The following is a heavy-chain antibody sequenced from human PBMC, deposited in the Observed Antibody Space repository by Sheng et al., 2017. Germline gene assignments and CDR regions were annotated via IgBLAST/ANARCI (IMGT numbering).Heavy chain of an antibody. Sequence: QVQLVQSGAEVKKPGSSVKVSCKASGSTFSSYAISWVRQAPGQGLEWMGGIIPIFGTANYAQKFQGRVTITADESTSTAYMELSSLRSEDTAVYYCASGLLRYFDWLKDYYGMDVWGQGTTVTVSS. V-gene: IGHV1-69*13. J-gene: IGHJ6*02. D-gene: IGHD3-9*01. CDR1: GSTFSSYA. CDR2: IIPIFGTA. CDR3: ASGLLRYFDWLKDYYGMDV.